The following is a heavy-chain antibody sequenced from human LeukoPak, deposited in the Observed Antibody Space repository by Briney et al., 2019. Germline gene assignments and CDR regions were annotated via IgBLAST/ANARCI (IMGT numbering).Heavy chain of an antibody. V-gene: IGHV1-46*01. CDR2: INPSGGST. D-gene: IGHD3-10*01. J-gene: IGHJ4*02. Sequence: ASVKVSCKASGYTFTSYYMHWVRQAPGQGLEWMGIINPSGGSTSYAQKFQGRVTMTRDTSTSTVYMELGSLRSEDTAVYYCARPESLLWFGELSGGLDYWGQGTLVTVSS. CDR3: ARPESLLWFGELSGGLDY. CDR1: GYTFTSYY.